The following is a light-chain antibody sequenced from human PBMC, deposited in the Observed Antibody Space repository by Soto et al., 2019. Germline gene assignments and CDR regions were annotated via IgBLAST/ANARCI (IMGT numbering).Light chain of an antibody. V-gene: IGLV2-23*01. CDR1: SSDVGRFNL. Sequence: QSALTQPASVSGSPAQSITISCTGTSSDVGRFNLVSWYQQHPGKAPKLMIYEGSKRPSGVSNRFSGSKSGNTASLTISGLQAEDEADYYCSSYAGSTTYVVFGGGTKLTVL. J-gene: IGLJ3*02. CDR2: EGS. CDR3: SSYAGSTTYVV.